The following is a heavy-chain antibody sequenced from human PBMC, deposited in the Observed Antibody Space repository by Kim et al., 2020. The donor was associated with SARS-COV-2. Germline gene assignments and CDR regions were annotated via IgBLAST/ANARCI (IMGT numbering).Heavy chain of an antibody. D-gene: IGHD5-12*01. V-gene: IGHV1-46*01. Sequence: AQKFQGRVTMTRDTSTSTVYMELSSLRSEDTAVYYCARDGERWLQFLLTLWGQGTLVTVSS. CDR3: ARDGERWLQFLLTL. J-gene: IGHJ4*02.